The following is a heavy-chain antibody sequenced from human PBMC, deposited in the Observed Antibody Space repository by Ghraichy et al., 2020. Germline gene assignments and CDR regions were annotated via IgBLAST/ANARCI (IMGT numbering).Heavy chain of an antibody. CDR3: ARESGGMELRWYHKDGFLYYYGMDV. Sequence: SQTLSLTCAISGDSVSSNSAAWNWIRQSPSRGLEWLGRTYYRSKWYNDYAVSVKSRITINPDTSKNQFSLQLNSVTPEDTAVYYCARESGGMELRWYHKDGFLYYYGMDVWGQGTTVTVSS. CDR2: TYYRSKWYN. V-gene: IGHV6-1*01. D-gene: IGHD4-23*01. CDR1: GDSVSSNSAA. J-gene: IGHJ6*02.